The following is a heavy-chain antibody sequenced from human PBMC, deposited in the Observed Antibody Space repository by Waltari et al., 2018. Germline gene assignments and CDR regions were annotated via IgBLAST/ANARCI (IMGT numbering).Heavy chain of an antibody. D-gene: IGHD1-26*01. V-gene: IGHV3-7*01. CDR1: GFTLASYW. J-gene: IGHJ3*02. CDR3: ARGRSETYRGGVFDI. CDR2: INEDEKDR. Sequence: EVQLVESGGGLVQPGGSLRLSCAASGFTLASYWTNWVRQAPGKGREWVANINEDEKDRSFVDSVKGRFTISRDNAKNTLYLQMTSLRVEDTAVYYCARGRSETYRGGVFDIWGQGTMVTVSS.